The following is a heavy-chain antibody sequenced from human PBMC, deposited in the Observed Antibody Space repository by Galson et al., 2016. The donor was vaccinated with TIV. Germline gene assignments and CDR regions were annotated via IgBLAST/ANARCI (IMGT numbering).Heavy chain of an antibody. CDR3: TRAAGKNGASCYATCETFDI. D-gene: IGHD2-2*01. J-gene: IGHJ3*02. Sequence: AISGDSVSSDSAAWNWVRQSPSRGLEWLGRTYYRSRWYYDYKVSVKSRITINPDTSKNQSSLQLNSVTPEDTAVYYCTRAAGKNGASCYATCETFDIWGQGTMVT. V-gene: IGHV6-1*01. CDR1: GDSVSSDSAA. CDR2: TYYRSRWYY.